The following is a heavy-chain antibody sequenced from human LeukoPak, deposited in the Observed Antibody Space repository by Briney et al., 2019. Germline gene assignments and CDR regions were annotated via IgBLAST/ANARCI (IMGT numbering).Heavy chain of an antibody. Sequence: ASVKVSCKVSGNTLTELSMHWVRQAPGKGLEWMGGFDPEDGETIYAQKFQGRVTMTEDTSTDTAYMELSSLRSEDTAVYYCATGYDILTGSRYGMDVWGKGTTVTVSS. CDR1: GNTLTELS. J-gene: IGHJ6*04. V-gene: IGHV1-24*01. D-gene: IGHD3-9*01. CDR3: ATGYDILTGSRYGMDV. CDR2: FDPEDGET.